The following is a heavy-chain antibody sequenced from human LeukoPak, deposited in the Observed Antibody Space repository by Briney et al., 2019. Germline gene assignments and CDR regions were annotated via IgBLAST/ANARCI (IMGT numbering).Heavy chain of an antibody. D-gene: IGHD3-10*01. V-gene: IGHV3-64D*06. J-gene: IGHJ4*02. CDR2: ISSNGGST. CDR1: GFTFSRYA. Sequence: GRSLRLSCSASGFTFSRYAMHWVRQAPGKGLEYVSAISSNGGSTYYADSVKGRFTISRDNSKNTLYLQMSSLRAEDTAVYYCVKDGSGSYYTYYFDYWGREPWSPSPQ. CDR3: VKDGSGSYYTYYFDY.